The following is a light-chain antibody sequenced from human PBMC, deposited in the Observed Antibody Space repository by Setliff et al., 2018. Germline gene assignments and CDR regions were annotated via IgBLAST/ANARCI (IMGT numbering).Light chain of an antibody. Sequence: QSVLAQPASVSGSPGQSITISCTGSSSDVETYNIVSWYQQHPGKAPKLILYDFTTRPSGVSDRFSGSKSANTASLTISGLQAEDEADYYCCSYAGSSTFVFGGGTKVTVL. CDR2: DFT. V-gene: IGLV2-23*02. J-gene: IGLJ1*01. CDR3: CSYAGSSTFV. CDR1: SSDVETYNI.